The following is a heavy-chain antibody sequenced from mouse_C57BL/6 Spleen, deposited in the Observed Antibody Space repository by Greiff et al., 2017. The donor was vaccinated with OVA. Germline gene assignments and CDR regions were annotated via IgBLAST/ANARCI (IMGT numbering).Heavy chain of an antibody. D-gene: IGHD2-10*01. CDR3: ARDPTMGAMDY. CDR2: ISYDGSN. J-gene: IGHJ4*01. CDR1: GYSITSGYY. V-gene: IGHV3-6*01. Sequence: EVQLQQSGPGLVKPSQSLSLTCSVTGYSITSGYYWNWIRQFPGNKLEWMGYISYDGSNNYNPSLKNRISITRDTSKNQFFLKLNSVTTEDTATYYCARDPTMGAMDYWGQGTSVTVSS.